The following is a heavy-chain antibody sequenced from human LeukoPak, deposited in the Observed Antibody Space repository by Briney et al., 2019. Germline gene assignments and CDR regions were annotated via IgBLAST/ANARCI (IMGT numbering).Heavy chain of an antibody. CDR1: GFTFSSYG. CDR3: AKMRTPTAHSGDAFDI. V-gene: IGHV3-30*18. J-gene: IGHJ3*02. Sequence: GGSLRLSCAASGFTFSSYGIHWVRQAPGKGLEWVAVISYDGSNKYYVDSAKGRFTISRDNSKNTLNLQMNSLRAEDTAVYYCAKMRTPTAHSGDAFDIWGQGTMVTVSS. D-gene: IGHD4-17*01. CDR2: ISYDGSNK.